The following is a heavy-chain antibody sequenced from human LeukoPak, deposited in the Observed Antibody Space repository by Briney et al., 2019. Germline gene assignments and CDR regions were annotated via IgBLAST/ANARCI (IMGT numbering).Heavy chain of an antibody. Sequence: SQTLSLTCTVSGGSISSGGYYWSWIRQRPGKGLEWIGYIYYSGSTYYNPSLKSRVTISVDTSKNQFSLKLSSVTAADTAVYYCARVRYFSWFDPWGQGTLVTVSS. V-gene: IGHV4-31*03. J-gene: IGHJ5*02. CDR1: GGSISSGGYY. CDR3: ARVRYFSWFDP. D-gene: IGHD1-14*01. CDR2: IYYSGST.